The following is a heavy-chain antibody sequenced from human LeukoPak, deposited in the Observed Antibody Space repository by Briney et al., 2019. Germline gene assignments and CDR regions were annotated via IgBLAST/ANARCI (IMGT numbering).Heavy chain of an antibody. D-gene: IGHD3-9*01. V-gene: IGHV3-33*01. CDR1: GFTFSSYG. J-gene: IGHJ6*04. CDR2: IWYDGSNK. CDR3: ARGYYDILTGSYYYGMDV. Sequence: GRSLRLSCAASGFTFSSYGMHWVRQAPGKGLEWVAVIWYDGSNKYYADSVKGRFTIYRDNSKNTLYLQMNSLRAEDTAVYYCARGYYDILTGSYYYGMDVWGKGTTVTVSS.